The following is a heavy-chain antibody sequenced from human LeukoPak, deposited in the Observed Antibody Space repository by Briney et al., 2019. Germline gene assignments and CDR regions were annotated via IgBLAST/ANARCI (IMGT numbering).Heavy chain of an antibody. CDR2: IYSGGST. D-gene: IGHD3-10*01. V-gene: IGHV3-66*01. CDR3: VRDEIRSGAFDI. J-gene: IGHJ3*02. CDR1: GFSVSSNY. Sequence: GGSLRLSCAASGFSVSSNYMNWVRQAPGKGLEWVSVIYSGGSTYYADSVKGRFTISRDNSKNTLDLQMNSLRAEDTAIYYCVRDEIRSGAFDIWGQGTMVTVSS.